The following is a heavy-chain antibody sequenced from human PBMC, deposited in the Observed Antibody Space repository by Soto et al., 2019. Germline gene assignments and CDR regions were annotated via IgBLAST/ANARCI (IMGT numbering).Heavy chain of an antibody. CDR2: INHSGST. CDR1: GGSFSGYY. V-gene: IGHV4-34*01. D-gene: IGHD3-22*01. Sequence: PSETLSLTCAVYGGSFSGYYWSWIRQPPEKGLEWIGEINHSGSTNYNPSLKSRVTISVDTSKNQFSLKLSSVTAADTAVYYCARGLYYYDSSCYYNWGQGTLVTVFS. J-gene: IGHJ4*02. CDR3: ARGLYYYDSSCYYN.